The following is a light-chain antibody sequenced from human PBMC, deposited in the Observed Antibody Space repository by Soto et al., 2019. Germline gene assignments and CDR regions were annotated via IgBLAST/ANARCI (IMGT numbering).Light chain of an antibody. J-gene: IGKJ4*01. V-gene: IGKV3-15*01. CDR1: QSVISN. Sequence: ELVVTQSPATLSVSLVDIATISCRASQSVISNLAWYQQKPGQAPRLLIYGASTRATGIPARFSGSGSGTEFTLTISRLQSEDFAGYSCQQYNNWHLTFGGGTKGEIK. CDR3: QQYNNWHLT. CDR2: GAS.